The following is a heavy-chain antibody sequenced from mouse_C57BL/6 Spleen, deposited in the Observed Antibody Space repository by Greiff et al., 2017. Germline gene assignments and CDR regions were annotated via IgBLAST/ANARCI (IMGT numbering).Heavy chain of an antibody. Sequence: EVQLVESGGGLVQPKGSLKLSCAASGFSFNTYAMNWVRQAPGKGLEWVARIRSKSNNYATYYADSVKDRFTISRDDSESMLYLQMNNLKTEDTAMYYCVRGVTGTGWYFDVWGTGTTVTVSS. CDR3: VRGVTGTGWYFDV. J-gene: IGHJ1*03. CDR2: IRSKSNNYAT. D-gene: IGHD4-1*01. V-gene: IGHV10-1*01. CDR1: GFSFNTYA.